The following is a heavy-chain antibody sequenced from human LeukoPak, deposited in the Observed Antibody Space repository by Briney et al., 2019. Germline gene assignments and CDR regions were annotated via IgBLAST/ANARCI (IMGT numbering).Heavy chain of an antibody. Sequence: PSETLSLTCGVSGYFVSSGYYWGWIRQPPGKGLEWIGNIYNTGSTYYNPSLKSRVTISVDTSKNQFSLKLTSVTSADTAVYFCASRTTVTNALSFDYWGRGALVAVSS. D-gene: IGHD4-11*01. V-gene: IGHV4-38-2*01. CDR3: ASRTTVTNALSFDY. CDR2: IYNTGST. J-gene: IGHJ4*02. CDR1: GYFVSSGYY.